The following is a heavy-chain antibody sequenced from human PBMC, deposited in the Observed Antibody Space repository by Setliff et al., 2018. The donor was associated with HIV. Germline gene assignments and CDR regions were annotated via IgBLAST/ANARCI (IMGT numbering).Heavy chain of an antibody. CDR1: GYPISDGYR. V-gene: IGHV4-38-2*02. CDR3: ARDRALRFSRSPSFYYFDS. J-gene: IGHJ4*02. D-gene: IGHD3-3*02. Sequence: SETLSLTCLVFGYPISDGYRWGWIRQSPGKGPQWIESIYSTGDTYYSPSLKSRVTISIDTTKNRFSLKLTSVTAADTAVYYCARDRALRFSRSPSFYYFDSWGQGALVTVPQ. CDR2: IYSTGDT.